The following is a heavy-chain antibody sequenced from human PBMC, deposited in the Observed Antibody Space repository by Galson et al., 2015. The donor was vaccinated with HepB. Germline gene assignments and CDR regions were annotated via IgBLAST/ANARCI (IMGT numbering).Heavy chain of an antibody. V-gene: IGHV3-23*01. D-gene: IGHD1-26*01. J-gene: IGHJ4*02. CDR2: IGSDENT. CDR3: VKDIYQWAFDY. Sequence: SLRLSCAASGFTFNRNAMGWVRQAPGKGLEWVSGIGSDENTHYADSVKGRFTISRDNSKNTLDLQMNALRADDTAVYYCVKDIYQWAFDYWGQGTLVTVSS. CDR1: GFTFNRNA.